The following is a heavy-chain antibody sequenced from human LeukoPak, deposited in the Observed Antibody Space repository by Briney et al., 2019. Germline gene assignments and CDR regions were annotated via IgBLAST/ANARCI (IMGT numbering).Heavy chain of an antibody. CDR3: ARSRMNTADFDS. V-gene: IGHV4-61*02. CDR2: IDTSENT. Sequence: SETLSLTCTVSDDSISSGVYYWSWIRQPAGKGLEWIGRIDTSENTNYNPSLKSRITISVDTPKNQFSLKLSSVTAADTAIYYCARSRMNTADFDSWGQGALVTVSS. CDR1: DDSISSGVYY. D-gene: IGHD5-18*01. J-gene: IGHJ4*02.